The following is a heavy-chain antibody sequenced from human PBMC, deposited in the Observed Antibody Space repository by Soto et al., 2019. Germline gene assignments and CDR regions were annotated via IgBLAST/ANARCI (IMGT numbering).Heavy chain of an antibody. Sequence: QVQLQESGPGLVKPSETLSLTCTVSSGSMSNMYWSWFRQPPGKQLEWIGYIYYSGSTSYNPSLNSRVTISVDTSKNQFSLKLSSVTAADTAVYYCARGGWSLDSWGQGILVIVSS. CDR2: IYYSGST. J-gene: IGHJ4*02. D-gene: IGHD2-15*01. CDR1: SGSMSNMY. CDR3: ARGGWSLDS. V-gene: IGHV4-59*01.